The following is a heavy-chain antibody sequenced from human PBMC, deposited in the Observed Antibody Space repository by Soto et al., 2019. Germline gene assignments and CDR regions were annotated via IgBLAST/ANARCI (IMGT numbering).Heavy chain of an antibody. CDR1: GYTFTSYY. CDR3: ARLNGIAAGWFDP. J-gene: IGHJ5*02. CDR2: INPSGGST. V-gene: IGHV1-46*03. D-gene: IGHD6-13*01. Sequence: ASLKVSCKASGYTFTSYYMHWVRQAPGQGLEWMGIINPSGGSTSYAQKFQGRVTMTRDTSTSTVYMELSSLRSEDTAVYYCARLNGIAAGWFDPWGQGTLVTVSS.